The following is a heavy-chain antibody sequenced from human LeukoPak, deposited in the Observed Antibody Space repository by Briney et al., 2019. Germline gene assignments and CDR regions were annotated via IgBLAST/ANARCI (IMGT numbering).Heavy chain of an antibody. V-gene: IGHV5-51*03. D-gene: IGHD5-24*01. CDR2: IYPGNSDT. J-gene: IGHJ4*02. CDR1: GYSFTNYW. CDR3: ASRKKGMASAGFDY. Sequence: GESLKISCKGSGYSFTNYWIGWVRQMPGKGLEWMGIIYPGNSDTRYSPSFQGQVTISAEKSISTAYLQWSSLKASDTALYYCASRKKGMASAGFDYWGQGTLVTVSS.